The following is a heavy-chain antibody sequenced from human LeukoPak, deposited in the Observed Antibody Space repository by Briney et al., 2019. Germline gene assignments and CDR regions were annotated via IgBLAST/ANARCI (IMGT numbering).Heavy chain of an antibody. V-gene: IGHV1-46*01. CDR1: GYTFTSYY. CDR3: AKDWTLRGEDY. Sequence: ASVKVSCKASGYTFTSYYMHWVRQAPGQGLEWMGIINPSGGSTSYAQKFQGRVTMTRDTSTSTVYMELSSLRSEDTAVYYCAKDWTLRGEDYWGQGTLVTVSS. D-gene: IGHD3-10*01. CDR2: INPSGGST. J-gene: IGHJ4*02.